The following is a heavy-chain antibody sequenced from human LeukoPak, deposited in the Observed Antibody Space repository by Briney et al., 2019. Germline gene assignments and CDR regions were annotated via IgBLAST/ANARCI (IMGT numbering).Heavy chain of an antibody. D-gene: IGHD1-26*01. CDR2: IWDDGNNK. V-gene: IGHV3-33*01. CDR1: GFSFSNHG. Sequence: GGSLRLSCAASGFSFSNHGMHWVRQAPGKSLEWVAVIWDDGNNKRYANSVNGRFTISRDNSENTLYLQMNGLTAEDTAMYYCASEVGALLHWGQGTLVTVSS. CDR3: ASEVGALLH. J-gene: IGHJ4*02.